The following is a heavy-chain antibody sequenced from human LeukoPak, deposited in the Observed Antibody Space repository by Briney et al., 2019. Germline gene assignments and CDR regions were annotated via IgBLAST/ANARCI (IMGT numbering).Heavy chain of an antibody. D-gene: IGHD2-15*01. V-gene: IGHV3-30-3*01. J-gene: IGHJ4*02. Sequence: SGGSLRLSCAASGFIFSRYAMHWARQAPGKGLEWVAVISYDGSNKNYADSVKGRFTVSRDNSKNTLYVQMNSLRADDTAMYYCARDVETRGGSCYDYWGQGTLVTVSS. CDR2: ISYDGSNK. CDR1: GFIFSRYA. CDR3: ARDVETRGGSCYDY.